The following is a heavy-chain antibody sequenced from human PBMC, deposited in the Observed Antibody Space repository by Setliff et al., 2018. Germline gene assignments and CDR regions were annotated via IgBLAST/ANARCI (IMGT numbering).Heavy chain of an antibody. D-gene: IGHD6-19*01. CDR1: GYSISSGYY. Sequence: PSETLSLTCAVSGYSISSGYYWGWIRQPPGKGLEWIGSVYSSGSPYYNPSLKSRVTISVDTSKNQFSLKLSSVTAADTAVYYCARVSQYSSGWYYYYYYGMDVWGQGTTVTVSS. CDR3: ARVSQYSSGWYYYYYYGMDV. V-gene: IGHV4-38-2*01. CDR2: VYSSGSP. J-gene: IGHJ6*02.